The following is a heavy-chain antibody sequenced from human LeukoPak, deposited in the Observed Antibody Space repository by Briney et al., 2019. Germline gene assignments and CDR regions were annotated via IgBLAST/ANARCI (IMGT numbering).Heavy chain of an antibody. Sequence: GGSLRLSCAASGFTFSSYWMSWVRQAPGKGLAWVANIKQEGSEQYYVDSVKGRFTISRDNAKNSLYLQMNSLRAEDTAVYYWASEFVSEYSSSLGDYWGQGTLVTVSS. CDR1: GFTFSSYW. V-gene: IGHV3-7*01. D-gene: IGHD6-6*01. CDR3: ASEFVSEYSSSLGDY. CDR2: IKQEGSEQ. J-gene: IGHJ4*02.